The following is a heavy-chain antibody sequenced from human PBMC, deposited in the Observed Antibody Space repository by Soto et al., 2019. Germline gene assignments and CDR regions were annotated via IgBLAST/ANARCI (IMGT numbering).Heavy chain of an antibody. Sequence: ETLSLTLNVSGASFYTYYSNWIPQSPGKGLEWIGYISDVGTTNYSPSLESRVNSSLDTSKKKVSLKVSSVSAGDTARYFCAGYCSSYLCTEDHYFALEVWGQGTTVTVSS. CDR2: ISDVGTT. CDR1: GASFYTYY. J-gene: IGHJ6*02. CDR3: AGYCSSYLCTEDHYFALEV. D-gene: IGHD2-2*01. V-gene: IGHV4-59*12.